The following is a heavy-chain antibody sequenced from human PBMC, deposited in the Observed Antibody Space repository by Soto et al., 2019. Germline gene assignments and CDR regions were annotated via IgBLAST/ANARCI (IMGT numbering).Heavy chain of an antibody. D-gene: IGHD6-19*01. V-gene: IGHV3-15*07. CDR3: TTGTAVVGGFDY. CDR1: GFTFSNAW. Sequence: EVQLVESGGGLVKPGGSLRLSCAASGFTFSNAWMNWVRQAPGKGLEWVGRIKSKTDGGTTDYAAPVKGRFTISRDDSKNTLSLQMNSLKTEDTAVYYCTTGTAVVGGFDYWGQGTLVTVSS. J-gene: IGHJ4*02. CDR2: IKSKTDGGTT.